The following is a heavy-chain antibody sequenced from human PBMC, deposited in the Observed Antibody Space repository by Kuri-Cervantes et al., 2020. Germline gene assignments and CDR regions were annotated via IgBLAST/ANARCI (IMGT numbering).Heavy chain of an antibody. V-gene: IGHV3-11*01. D-gene: IGHD1-7*01. CDR1: GFTFSDYY. CDR2: ISSSGSTI. Sequence: GGSLRLSCAASGFTFSDYYMSWIRQAPGKGLEWVSYISSSGSTIYYADSVKGRFTIPRDNAKNSLYLQMNSLRAEDTAVYYCAKGVRYNWNYVRVSWYFDLWGRGTLVTVSS. J-gene: IGHJ2*01. CDR3: AKGVRYNWNYVRVSWYFDL.